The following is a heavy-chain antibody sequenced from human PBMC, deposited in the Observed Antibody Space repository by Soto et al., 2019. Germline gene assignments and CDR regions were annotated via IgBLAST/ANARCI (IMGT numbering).Heavy chain of an antibody. CDR2: ISSGSSYI. CDR3: ARKDDSSAFDY. Sequence: EVQLVESGGGLVKPGGSLRLSCAASGFTFSSYTMNWVRQAPGKGLEWVSSISSGSSYIYYADSVQGRFTISGDNAKNSLYLQMNSLRAEDTAVYYCARKDDSSAFDYWGQGTLVTVSS. CDR1: GFTFSSYT. V-gene: IGHV3-21*01. D-gene: IGHD3-22*01. J-gene: IGHJ4*02.